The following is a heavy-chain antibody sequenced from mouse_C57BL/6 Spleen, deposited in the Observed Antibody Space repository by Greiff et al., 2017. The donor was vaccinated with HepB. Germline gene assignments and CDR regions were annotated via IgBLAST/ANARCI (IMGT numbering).Heavy chain of an antibody. V-gene: IGHV1-54*01. J-gene: IGHJ2*01. D-gene: IGHD1-1*01. CDR1: GYAFTNYL. CDR3: ARSGTVVAGEFFDY. CDR2: INPGSGGT. Sequence: LQESGAELVRPGTSVKVSCKASGYAFTNYLIEWVKQRPGQGLEWIGVINPGSGGTNYNEKFKGKATLTADKSSSTAYMQLSSLTSEDSAVYFCARSGTVVAGEFFDYWGQGTTLTVSS.